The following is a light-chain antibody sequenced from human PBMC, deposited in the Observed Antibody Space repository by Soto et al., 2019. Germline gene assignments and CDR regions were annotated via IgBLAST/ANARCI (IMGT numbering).Light chain of an antibody. V-gene: IGKV3-20*01. CDR3: QQYDTLIT. CDR2: GAS. Sequence: EIVLTQSPATLSLSPGERATLSCRASQSISSSYLAWYQQKPGQALRLLIYGASSRATGIPDRFSGSGSETDFTLTISRLEPEDFAVYYCQQYDTLITFGQGTRLEIK. J-gene: IGKJ5*01. CDR1: QSISSSY.